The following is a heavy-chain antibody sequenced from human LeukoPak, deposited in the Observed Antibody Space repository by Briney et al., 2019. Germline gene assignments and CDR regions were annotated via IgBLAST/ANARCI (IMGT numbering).Heavy chain of an antibody. Sequence: GGSLRLSCAASGFXFNNYGMSWVRQAPGKGLEWVSAISGSGDSTYYADSVKGRFTISRDNSKNTLYLQVNSLRAEDTAVYYCVLRTPGNYLDYWGQGTLVTVSS. J-gene: IGHJ4*02. D-gene: IGHD2/OR15-2a*01. CDR1: GFXFNNYG. CDR3: VLRTPGNYLDY. CDR2: ISGSGDST. V-gene: IGHV3-23*01.